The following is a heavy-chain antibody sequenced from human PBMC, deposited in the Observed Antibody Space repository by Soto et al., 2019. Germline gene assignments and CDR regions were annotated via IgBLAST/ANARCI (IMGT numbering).Heavy chain of an antibody. D-gene: IGHD1-7*01. CDR2: IYHSGST. J-gene: IGHJ2*01. V-gene: IGHV4-30-2*01. CDR1: GGSISSGGYT. CDR3: ARLEIGNCWYFDL. Sequence: QLQLQESGSGLVKPSQTLSLTCAVSGGSISSGGYTWSWIRQPPGKGLEWIGYIYHSGSTYYNPSLKSRVTISVDRSKNQFSLKLSSVTAADTAVYYCARLEIGNCWYFDLWGRGTLVTVSS.